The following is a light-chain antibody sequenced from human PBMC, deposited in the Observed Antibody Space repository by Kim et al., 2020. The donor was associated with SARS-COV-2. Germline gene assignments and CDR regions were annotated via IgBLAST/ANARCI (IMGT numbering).Light chain of an antibody. J-gene: IGKJ4*01. Sequence: EIVLTQSPGTLSLSPGERATLSCRASQSVSSSYLAWYQQKPGQAPRLLIYGASSRATGIPDRFTGSGSGTDFTLPIRRLEPEDLAVYYCQRYGSSLTFAGETKV. CDR2: GAS. V-gene: IGKV3-20*01. CDR3: QRYGSSLT. CDR1: QSVSSSY.